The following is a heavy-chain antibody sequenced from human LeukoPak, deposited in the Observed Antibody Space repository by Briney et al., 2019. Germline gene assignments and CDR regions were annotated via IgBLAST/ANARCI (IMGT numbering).Heavy chain of an antibody. Sequence: GASVKVSCKASGYTFTDYHIHWVRQAPGQGLGWMGWINPNGGGTNYAGKFQGRVTMTSDTSISTAYMDLSRLRSDDTVVYYCARRYTDSSEGFDSWGQGTLVTVSS. D-gene: IGHD6-6*01. CDR1: GYTFTDYH. CDR3: ARRYTDSSEGFDS. V-gene: IGHV1-2*02. J-gene: IGHJ4*02. CDR2: INPNGGGT.